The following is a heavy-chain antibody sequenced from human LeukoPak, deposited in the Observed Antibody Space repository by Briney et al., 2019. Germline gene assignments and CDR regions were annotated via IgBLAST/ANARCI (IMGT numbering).Heavy chain of an antibody. CDR1: GFTFSNRS. J-gene: IGHJ4*02. CDR3: ARAGAGIAAAGTPFDY. D-gene: IGHD6-13*01. Sequence: GGSLRLSCAASGFTFSNRSMSWVRQAPGKGLEWVAVISYDGSNKYYADSVKGRFTISRDNSKNTLYLQMNSLRAEDTAVYYCARAGAGIAAAGTPFDYWGQGTLVTVSS. CDR2: ISYDGSNK. V-gene: IGHV3-30*03.